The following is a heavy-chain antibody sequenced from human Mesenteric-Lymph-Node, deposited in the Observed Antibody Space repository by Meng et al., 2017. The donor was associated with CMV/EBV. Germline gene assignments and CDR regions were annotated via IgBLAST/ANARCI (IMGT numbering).Heavy chain of an antibody. CDR1: GGSISSYY. D-gene: IGHD3-9*01. J-gene: IGHJ3*02. CDR2: IYYSGST. Sequence: SETLSLTCTVSGGSISSYYWSWIRQPPGKGLEWIGYIYYSGSTNYNPSLKSRVTISVDTSKNQFSLKLSSVTAADTAVYYCARHGFYDSDAFDIWGQGTMVTVS. V-gene: IGHV4-59*08. CDR3: ARHGFYDSDAFDI.